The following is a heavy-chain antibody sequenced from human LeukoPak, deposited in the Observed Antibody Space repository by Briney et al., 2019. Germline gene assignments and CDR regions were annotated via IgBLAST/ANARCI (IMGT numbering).Heavy chain of an antibody. V-gene: IGHV3-74*01. CDR3: AREDPGHWSRRAFDI. Sequence: GGSLRLSCAVSGFTFSSYWMHWVRQAPGKGLVWVSRINSDGSSTNYADSVKGRFTISRDNAKNTLYLQMNSLRDEDTAVYYCAREDPGHWSRRAFDIWGQGTMVTVSS. CDR1: GFTFSSYW. D-gene: IGHD2-8*02. J-gene: IGHJ3*02. CDR2: INSDGSST.